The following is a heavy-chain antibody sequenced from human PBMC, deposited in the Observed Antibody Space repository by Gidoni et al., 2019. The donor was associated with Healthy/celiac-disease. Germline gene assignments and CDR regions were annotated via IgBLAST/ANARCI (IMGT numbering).Heavy chain of an antibody. CDR2: IRSKAYGGTT. V-gene: IGHV3-49*03. J-gene: IGHJ4*02. CDR1: GFTFGDYA. Sequence: EVQLVASGGGLVQPGRSLSLSCTASGFTFGDYAMSWFRQAPGKGLEWVGFIRSKAYGGTTEYAASVKGRFTISRDDSKSIAYLQMNSLKTEDTAVYYCTRNNWNLEIYFDYWGQGTLVTVSS. D-gene: IGHD1-7*01. CDR3: TRNNWNLEIYFDY.